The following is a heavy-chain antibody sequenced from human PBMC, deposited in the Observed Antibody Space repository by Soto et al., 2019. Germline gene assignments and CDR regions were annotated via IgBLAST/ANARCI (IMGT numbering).Heavy chain of an antibody. J-gene: IGHJ1*01. CDR2: ISAYNGNT. CDR3: ARAVDYYDSSGYYTHEYFQH. D-gene: IGHD3-22*01. V-gene: IGHV1-18*01. CDR1: GYTFTTYG. Sequence: QVQLVQSGGEVKKPGASVKVSCKASGYTFTTYGITWVRQGPGQGLEWMGWISAYNGNTNYAQKVQGRVTMTTDTSTSTDYTELRSLRSDDTAVYYCARAVDYYDSSGYYTHEYFQHWGQGTLVTVSS.